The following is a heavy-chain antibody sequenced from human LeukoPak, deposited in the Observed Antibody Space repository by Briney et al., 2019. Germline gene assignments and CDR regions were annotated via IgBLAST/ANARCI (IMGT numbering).Heavy chain of an antibody. V-gene: IGHV3-7*01. Sequence: GGSLRLSCAASGFTFSSYRMTWVRQAPGKGLEWVANIKQDGSAKYYVDSLRGRFSISRDNVKNSLFLQMNSLSAEDTAVYYCARCPYDSSGYYSVPSHLDYWGQGTQVIVSS. D-gene: IGHD3-22*01. CDR1: GFTFSSYR. J-gene: IGHJ4*02. CDR3: ARCPYDSSGYYSVPSHLDY. CDR2: IKQDGSAK.